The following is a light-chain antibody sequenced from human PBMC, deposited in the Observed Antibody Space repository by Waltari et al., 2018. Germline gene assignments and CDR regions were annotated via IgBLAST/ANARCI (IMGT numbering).Light chain of an antibody. Sequence: SYELTQPPSLSVSPGQTATITCSGDKLGSKYACWYQQKSGRAPLLVLYQDSKRPSGIPGRFSGSNSGNTATLIISGTQAMDEADYYCQAWDGRTVVFGGGTNVTVL. J-gene: IGLJ2*01. CDR3: QAWDGRTVV. CDR1: KLGSKY. CDR2: QDS. V-gene: IGLV3-1*01.